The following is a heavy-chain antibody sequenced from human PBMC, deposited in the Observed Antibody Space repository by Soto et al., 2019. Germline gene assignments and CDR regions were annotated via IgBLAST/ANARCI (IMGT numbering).Heavy chain of an antibody. Sequence: GGSLRLSCAASGLTVSSNYMSWVRQAPGKGLEWVSVIYTGGTTYYADSVKGRFTISRQNSMNTLDLQMKSLRTEDTAVYYCARGGKYCTNGVCSFYGMDVWGQGTTVTVSS. CDR1: GLTVSSNY. D-gene: IGHD2-8*01. V-gene: IGHV3-53*04. CDR3: ARGGKYCTNGVCSFYGMDV. J-gene: IGHJ6*02. CDR2: IYTGGTT.